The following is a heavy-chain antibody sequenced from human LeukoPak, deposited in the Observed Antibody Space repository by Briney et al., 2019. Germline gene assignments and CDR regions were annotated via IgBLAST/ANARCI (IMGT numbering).Heavy chain of an antibody. CDR1: GFSISYNY. CDR2: IYSGGTP. D-gene: IGHD2-15*01. Sequence: PGGSLRLSCEVSGFSISYNYMSWVRQAPGEGLEWGSSIYSGGTPYYADTVKGRIIISKDNSKNMVYLQMASPRAEDTAVYYCASYCSSGSCYFDAWGQGTLVTVTS. V-gene: IGHV3-53*01. J-gene: IGHJ4*02. CDR3: ASYCSSGSCYFDA.